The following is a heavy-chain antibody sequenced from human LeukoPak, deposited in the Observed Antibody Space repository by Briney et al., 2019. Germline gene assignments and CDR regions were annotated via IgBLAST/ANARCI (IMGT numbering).Heavy chain of an antibody. V-gene: IGHV4-59*01. CDR1: GGSISSYY. Sequence: SETLSLTCTVSGGSISSYYWSWIRQPPGKGLEWIGYIYYSGSTNYNPSLKSRVTISVDTSKNQFSLKLSSVTAADTAVYYCARCRRGLPDVWGQGTTVIVSS. J-gene: IGHJ6*02. CDR2: IYYSGST. CDR3: ARCRRGLPDV.